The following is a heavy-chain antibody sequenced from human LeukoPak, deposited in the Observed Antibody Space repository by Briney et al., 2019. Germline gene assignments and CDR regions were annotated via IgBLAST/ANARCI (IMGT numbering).Heavy chain of an antibody. CDR3: ARVVGLTGHSSSWYSGYYYYMDV. Sequence: ASVKVSCKASGGTFSSYAISWVRQAPGQGLEWMGGIIPIFGTTNYAQKFQDRVTITADKSTSTAYMELSSLRSEDTAVYYCARVVGLTGHSSSWYSGYYYYMDVWGKGTTVTVSS. CDR2: IIPIFGTT. J-gene: IGHJ6*03. V-gene: IGHV1-69*06. D-gene: IGHD6-13*01. CDR1: GGTFSSYA.